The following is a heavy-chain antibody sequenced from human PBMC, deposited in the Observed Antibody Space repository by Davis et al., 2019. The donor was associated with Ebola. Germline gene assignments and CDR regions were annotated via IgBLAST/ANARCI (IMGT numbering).Heavy chain of an antibody. D-gene: IGHD6-13*01. CDR1: GYTFTSYG. J-gene: IGHJ4*02. CDR2: FNPSGGST. V-gene: IGHV1-46*01. Sequence: ASVKVSCKASGYTFTSYGISWVRQAPGQGLEWMGIFNPSGGSTSYAQKFQGRVTMTRDTSTSTVYMELSSLRSEDTAVYYCARAGIAAAGFDYWGQGTLVTVSS. CDR3: ARAGIAAAGFDY.